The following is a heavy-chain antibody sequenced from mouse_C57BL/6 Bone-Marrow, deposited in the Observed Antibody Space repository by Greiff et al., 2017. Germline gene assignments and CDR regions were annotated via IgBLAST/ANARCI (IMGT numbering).Heavy chain of an antibody. D-gene: IGHD1-1*01. V-gene: IGHV14-2*01. J-gene: IGHJ4*01. CDR3: ARWGTTVVAKDYYAMDY. Sequence: EVQLQQSGAELVKPGASVKLSCTASGFNIKDYYMHWVKQRTEQGLEWIGRIDPEDGETKYAPKFQGKATITADTSANTAYLQLSSLTSEDTAVYYCARWGTTVVAKDYYAMDYWGQGTSVTVSA. CDR1: GFNIKDYY. CDR2: IDPEDGET.